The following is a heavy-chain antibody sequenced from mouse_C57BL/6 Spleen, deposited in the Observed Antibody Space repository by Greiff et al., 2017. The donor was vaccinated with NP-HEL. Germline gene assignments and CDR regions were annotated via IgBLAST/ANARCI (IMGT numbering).Heavy chain of an antibody. CDR1: GYAFSSYW. CDR3: AREVLRYYFDY. D-gene: IGHD1-1*01. J-gene: IGHJ2*01. Sequence: QVQLQQSGAELVKPGASVKISCKASGYAFSSYWMNWVKQRPGKGLEWIGQIYPGDGDTNYNGKFKGQATRTADKSSSTAYMQRSSLTSEDSAVYFCAREVLRYYFDYWGQGTTLTVSS. CDR2: IYPGDGDT. V-gene: IGHV1-80*01.